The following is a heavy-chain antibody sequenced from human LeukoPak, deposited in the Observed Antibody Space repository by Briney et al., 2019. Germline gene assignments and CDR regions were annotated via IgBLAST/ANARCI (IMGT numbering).Heavy chain of an antibody. Sequence: SETLSLTCTVSGGSISSSSYYWGWIRQPPGKGLEWIGSIYYSGSTYYNPSLKSRVTISVDTSKNQFSLKLSSVTAADTAVYYCARDTVPDYYYYMDVWGKGTTVTVSS. J-gene: IGHJ6*03. CDR2: IYYSGST. CDR1: GGSISSSSYY. V-gene: IGHV4-39*07. D-gene: IGHD4-17*01. CDR3: ARDTVPDYYYYMDV.